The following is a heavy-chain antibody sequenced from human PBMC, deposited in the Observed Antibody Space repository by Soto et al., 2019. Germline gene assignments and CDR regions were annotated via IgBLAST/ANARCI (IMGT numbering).Heavy chain of an antibody. D-gene: IGHD3-10*01. CDR3: AKVPHQRGSRSGWYFQH. Sequence: GGSLRLSCAASGFTFSSYAMSWVRQAPGKGLEWVSAISGSGGSTYYADSVKGRFTISRDNSKNTLYLQMNSLRAEDTAVYYCAKVPHQRGSRSGWYFQHWGQGTLVTVSS. V-gene: IGHV3-23*01. CDR1: GFTFSSYA. CDR2: ISGSGGST. J-gene: IGHJ1*01.